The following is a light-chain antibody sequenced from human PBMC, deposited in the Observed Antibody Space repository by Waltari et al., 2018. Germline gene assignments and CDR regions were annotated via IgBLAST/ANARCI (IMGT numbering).Light chain of an antibody. J-gene: IGKJ2*01. CDR2: GSS. CDR3: QQYYSIPYT. Sequence: DIQMTQSPSSLSASVGDRVTINCRASQSISTYLNWYQQKPGKAPKLLIYGSSSLQSGVPSRFSGSGSGTDFTLTISSLQAEDVAVYYCQQYYSIPYTFGQGTKLEI. CDR1: QSISTY. V-gene: IGKV1-39*01.